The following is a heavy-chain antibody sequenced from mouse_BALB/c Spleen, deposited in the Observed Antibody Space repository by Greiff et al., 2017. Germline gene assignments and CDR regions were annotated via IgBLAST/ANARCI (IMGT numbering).Heavy chain of an antibody. CDR2: IRNKANGYTT. CDR1: GFTFTDYY. CDR3: ARDEPYYRDAY. Sequence: EVKLMESGGGLVQPGGSLRLSCATSGFTFTDYYMSWVRQPPGKALEWLGFIRNKANGYTTEYRSSVKGRFTISRDNSQSILYLQMNTLRAEDSATYYCARDEPYYRDAYWGQGTLVTVSA. V-gene: IGHV7-3*02. J-gene: IGHJ3*01. D-gene: IGHD2-14*01.